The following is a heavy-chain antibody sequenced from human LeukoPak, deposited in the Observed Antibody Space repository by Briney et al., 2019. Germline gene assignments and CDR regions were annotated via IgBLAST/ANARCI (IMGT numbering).Heavy chain of an antibody. Sequence: KPTETLYLTCTVSGGSISSNSYYWGWIRQPPGKGLEWIGSIYCSGSTYYSPSLRSRVTISVDTSKNQFSLKLSSMTAADTAIYYCARHDYNNYVDYWGQGTLVTVSS. CDR2: IYCSGST. CDR3: ARHDYNNYVDY. CDR1: GGSISSNSYY. D-gene: IGHD4-11*01. J-gene: IGHJ4*02. V-gene: IGHV4-39*01.